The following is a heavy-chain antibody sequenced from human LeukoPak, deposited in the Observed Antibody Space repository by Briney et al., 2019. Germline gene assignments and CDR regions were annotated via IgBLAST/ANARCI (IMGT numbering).Heavy chain of an antibody. D-gene: IGHD3-22*01. Sequence: PGGSLRLSCAASGFTFSTYEMNSVRQAPGKGLEWVSYISSSGSTIYYADSVKGRFTISRDNAENSLYLQMNSLRAEDTAIYYCVVITWDYWGQGTLVTVSS. CDR3: VVITWDY. CDR1: GFTFSTYE. J-gene: IGHJ4*02. CDR2: ISSSGSTI. V-gene: IGHV3-48*03.